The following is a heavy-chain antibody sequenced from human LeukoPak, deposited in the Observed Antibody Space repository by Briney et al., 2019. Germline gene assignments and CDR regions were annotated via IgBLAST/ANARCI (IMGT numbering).Heavy chain of an antibody. Sequence: ASVKVSCKASGGTFSSYAISWVRQAPGQGIEWMGGIIPIFGTANYAQKFQGRVTITADESTSTAYMELSSLRSEDTAAYYCARDIMNYSCGTGTGYYYMGVWGKGTTVTVSS. D-gene: IGHD5-18*01. V-gene: IGHV1-69*01. CDR3: ARDIMNYSCGTGTGYYYMGV. CDR2: IIPIFGTA. J-gene: IGHJ6*03. CDR1: GGTFSSYA.